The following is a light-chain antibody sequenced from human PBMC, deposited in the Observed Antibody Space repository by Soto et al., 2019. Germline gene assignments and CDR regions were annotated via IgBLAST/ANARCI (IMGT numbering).Light chain of an antibody. CDR3: HHYGTSHT. CDR2: GAS. V-gene: IGKV3-20*01. CDR1: QTVSSNY. J-gene: IGKJ2*01. Sequence: EIVLTQSPDTLSLSPGERATLSCRASQTVSSNYLAWYQQKPGQAPSLLIYGASTRATGISDRFSGSGSGTDFTLTISKLEPEDFAVFFCHHYGTSHTFGQGTRLEIK.